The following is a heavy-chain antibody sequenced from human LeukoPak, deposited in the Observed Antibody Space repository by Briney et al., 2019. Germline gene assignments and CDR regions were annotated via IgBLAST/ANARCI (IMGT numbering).Heavy chain of an antibody. CDR1: GFSFSSYG. V-gene: IGHV3-23*01. D-gene: IGHD2-15*01. J-gene: IGHJ4*02. CDR2: ICANDGNT. CDR3: AKGSGSSCYSPCDY. Sequence: GGSLRLSCVVSGFSFSSYGMSWVRQAPGKGLEWVSVICANDGNTYYADAVKGRFTISRDNSKDTLYLQMDSLRAEDTAVYYCAKGSGSSCYSPCDYWGQGILVTVSS.